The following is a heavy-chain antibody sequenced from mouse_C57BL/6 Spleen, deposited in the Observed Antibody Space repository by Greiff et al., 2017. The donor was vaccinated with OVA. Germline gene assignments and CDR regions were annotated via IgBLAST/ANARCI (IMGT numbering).Heavy chain of an antibody. CDR2: ISGGGGNT. J-gene: IGHJ4*01. V-gene: IGHV5-9*01. CDR1: GFTFSSYT. Sequence: EVQVVESGGGLVKPGGSLKLSCAASGFTFSSYTMSWVRQTPEKRLEWVATISGGGGNTYYPDSVKGRFTISRDNAKNTLYLQMSSLRSEDTALYYCARQRRAMDYWGQGTSVTVSS. CDR3: ARQRRAMDY.